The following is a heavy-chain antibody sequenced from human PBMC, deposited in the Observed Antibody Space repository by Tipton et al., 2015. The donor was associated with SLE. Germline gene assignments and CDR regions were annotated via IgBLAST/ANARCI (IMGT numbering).Heavy chain of an antibody. D-gene: IGHD4-17*01. J-gene: IGHJ2*01. Sequence: TLSLTCAVSGASFSGSSWSWIRQTPEKGLEWIGESNHGRSTNYNPSLRSRVTMSIDASQNRVSLRLKSVSAADTAVYYCARGSDGEYVRYFDVWGPGTLVTVSS. V-gene: IGHV4-34*01. CDR2: SNHGRST. CDR3: ARGSDGEYVRYFDV. CDR1: GASFSGSS.